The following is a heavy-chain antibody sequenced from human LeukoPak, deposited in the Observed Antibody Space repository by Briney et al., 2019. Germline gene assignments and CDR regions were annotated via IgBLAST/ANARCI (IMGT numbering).Heavy chain of an antibody. CDR3: ARPDGFYDSSGYYYYYGMDV. CDR2: INPNSGGT. V-gene: IGHV1-2*02. CDR1: GYTFTGYY. Sequence: GASVKVSCKASGYTFTGYYMHWVRQAPGQGLEWMGWINPNSGGTNYAQKFQGRVTMTRDTSISTAYMELSRLRSDDTAVYYCARPDGFYDSSGYYYYYGMDVWGQGTTVTVSS. J-gene: IGHJ6*02. D-gene: IGHD3-22*01.